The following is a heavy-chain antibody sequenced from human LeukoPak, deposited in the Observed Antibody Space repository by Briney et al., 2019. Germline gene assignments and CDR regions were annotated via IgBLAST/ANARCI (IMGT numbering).Heavy chain of an antibody. Sequence: PGGSLRLSCAASGFTFSSYDIHWVRQAPGKGLEWVAFIRHDGSNKYYADSVKGRFTISRDNFKNTLYLQMNSLRAEDTAVYYCANFRYDSSGYYPYYYYYYMDVWGKGTTVTISS. CDR2: IRHDGSNK. D-gene: IGHD3-22*01. V-gene: IGHV3-30*02. CDR1: GFTFSSYD. CDR3: ANFRYDSSGYYPYYYYYYMDV. J-gene: IGHJ6*03.